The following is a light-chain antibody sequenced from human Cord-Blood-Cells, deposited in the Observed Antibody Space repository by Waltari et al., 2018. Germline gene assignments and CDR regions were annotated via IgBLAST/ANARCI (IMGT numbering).Light chain of an antibody. CDR1: QSVSSSY. J-gene: IGKJ4*01. Sequence: EIVLTQSPGTLSLSPGERATLSCRASQSVSSSYLAWYQQKPGQASRLLIYGASSRATGIPDRFSGSGSGTDFTLTISRLEPEDFAVYYCQQYGSSPLTCGGGTKVEIK. V-gene: IGKV3-20*01. CDR2: GAS. CDR3: QQYGSSPLT.